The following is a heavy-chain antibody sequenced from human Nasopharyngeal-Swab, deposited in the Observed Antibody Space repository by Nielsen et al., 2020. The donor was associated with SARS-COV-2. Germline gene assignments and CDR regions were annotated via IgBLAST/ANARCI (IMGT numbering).Heavy chain of an antibody. J-gene: IGHJ4*02. D-gene: IGHD3-10*01. V-gene: IGHV3-74*01. CDR2: IHGDGRNT. Sequence: GGSLRLSWAASGVTFSTYWMHWVRQAPGKGLEWISEIHGDGRNTNYADSVKGRFTISRDNAKSTLYLQMNSLRVEDTAVYYCVRDNYGVDYWGQGTLVTVSS. CDR3: VRDNYGVDY. CDR1: GVTFSTYW.